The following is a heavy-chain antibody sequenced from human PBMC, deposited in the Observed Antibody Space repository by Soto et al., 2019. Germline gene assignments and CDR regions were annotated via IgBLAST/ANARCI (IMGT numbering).Heavy chain of an antibody. CDR1: GYTFTSYY. CDR2: INPSGGST. CDR3: ARVRRSSGYHYGY. J-gene: IGHJ4*02. D-gene: IGHD3-22*01. V-gene: IGHV1-46*01. Sequence: ASAKVSCKASGYTFTSYYMHWVRQLPGEGLERMGIINPSGGSTSYAQKFQGRVTMTRDTSTSTVYMELSSLRSEDTAVYYCARVRRSSGYHYGYWGQGTPVTVSS.